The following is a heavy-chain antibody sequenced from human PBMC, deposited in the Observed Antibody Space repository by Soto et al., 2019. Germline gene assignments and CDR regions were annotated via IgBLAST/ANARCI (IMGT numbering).Heavy chain of an antibody. Sequence: QVQLVQSGAEVKKPGSSVKVSCKASGGTFSSYAISWVRQAPGQGLEWMGGIIPIFGTANYAQKFQGRVTITADESTSTAYMELSSLRSEDTAVYYCARMITFGGVIVSAARFDYWGQGTLVTVSS. J-gene: IGHJ4*02. CDR2: IIPIFGTA. CDR3: ARMITFGGVIVSAARFDY. CDR1: GGTFSSYA. V-gene: IGHV1-69*12. D-gene: IGHD3-16*02.